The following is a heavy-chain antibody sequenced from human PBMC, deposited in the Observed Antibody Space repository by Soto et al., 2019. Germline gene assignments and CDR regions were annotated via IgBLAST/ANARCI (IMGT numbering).Heavy chain of an antibody. V-gene: IGHV3-21*01. CDR3: ARDPPMITFGGVIEPSEDYYCMDV. CDR2: ISSSSSYI. Sequence: GGSLRLSCAASGFTFSSYSMNWVRQAPGKGLEWVSSISSSSSYIYYADSVKGRFTISRDNAKNSLYLQMNSLRAEDTAVYYCARDPPMITFGGVIEPSEDYYCMDVWAQGTTVTVSS. D-gene: IGHD3-16*02. J-gene: IGHJ6*02. CDR1: GFTFSSYS.